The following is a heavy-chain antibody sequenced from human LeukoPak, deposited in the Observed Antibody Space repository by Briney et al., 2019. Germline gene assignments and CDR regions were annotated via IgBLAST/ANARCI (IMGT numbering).Heavy chain of an antibody. CDR2: IYHSGST. CDR3: ARHWLRGATKPGYMDV. V-gene: IGHV4-30-2*03. CDR1: GGSISSGGYS. J-gene: IGHJ6*03. D-gene: IGHD1-26*01. Sequence: SQTLSLTCAVSGGSISSGGYSWSWIRQPPGKGLEWIGYIYHSGSTYYNPSLKSRVTISVDTSKTQFSLKLSSVTAADTAVYYCARHWLRGATKPGYMDVWGRGTTVTVSS.